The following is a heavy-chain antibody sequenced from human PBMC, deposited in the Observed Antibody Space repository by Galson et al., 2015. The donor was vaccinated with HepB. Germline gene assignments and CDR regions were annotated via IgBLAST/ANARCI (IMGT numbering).Heavy chain of an antibody. CDR2: INPNSGGT. D-gene: IGHD3-10*01. Sequence: SVKVSCKASGYTFTGYYMHWVRQAPGQGLEWMGWINPNSGGTNYAQKFQGRVTMTRDTSISTAYMELSSLRSEDTAVYYCARDSKEDYYGSGSYFDYWGQGTLVTVSS. CDR3: ARDSKEDYYGSGSYFDY. J-gene: IGHJ4*02. CDR1: GYTFTGYY. V-gene: IGHV1-2*02.